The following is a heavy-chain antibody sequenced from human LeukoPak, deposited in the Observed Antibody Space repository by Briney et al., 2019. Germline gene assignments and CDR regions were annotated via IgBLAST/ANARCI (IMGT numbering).Heavy chain of an antibody. J-gene: IGHJ2*01. CDR1: GYSISSGYY. CDR3: ARSKDETYYDFWSGYPRYFDL. D-gene: IGHD3-3*01. Sequence: SETLSLTCAVSGYSISSGYYWSWIRQPAGKGLEWIGRIYTSGSTNYNPSLKGRVTMSVDTSKNQFSLKLSSVTAADTAVYYCARSKDETYYDFWSGYPRYFDLWGRGTLVTVSS. CDR2: IYTSGST. V-gene: IGHV4-4*07.